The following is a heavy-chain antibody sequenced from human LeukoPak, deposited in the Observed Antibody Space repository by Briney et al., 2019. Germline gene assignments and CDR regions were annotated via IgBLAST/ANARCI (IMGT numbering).Heavy chain of an antibody. CDR3: AREQFSHTSNFFDN. J-gene: IGHJ4*02. Sequence: PGGSLRLSCAASGFMFDDYAMHWVRQVPGRGLEWVSLISGDAVSSFYADSVRGRFTISRDNNNNSLSLQMHSLTSEDTAFYYCAREQFSHTSNFFDNWGRGILVTVSS. V-gene: IGHV3-43*02. CDR2: ISGDAVSS. D-gene: IGHD5-24*01. CDR1: GFMFDDYA.